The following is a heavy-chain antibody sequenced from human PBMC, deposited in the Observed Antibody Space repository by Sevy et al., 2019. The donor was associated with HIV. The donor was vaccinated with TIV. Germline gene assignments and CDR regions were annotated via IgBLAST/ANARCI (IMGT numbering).Heavy chain of an antibody. J-gene: IGHJ4*02. CDR1: GFTFSNYA. Sequence: GGSLRLSCAASGFTFSNYAMSWVRQTPGKGLEWVSAISGSAHRTYYTDSVKGRFTSSRDNSKNMLFLQMNSLRAEDTAVYYCVKEVSEYSYSDYWGQGTLVTVSS. V-gene: IGHV3-23*01. CDR3: VKEVSEYSYSDY. CDR2: ISGSAHRT. D-gene: IGHD5-18*01.